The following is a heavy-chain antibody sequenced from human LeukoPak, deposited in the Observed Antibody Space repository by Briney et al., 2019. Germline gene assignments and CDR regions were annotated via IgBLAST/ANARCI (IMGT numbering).Heavy chain of an antibody. J-gene: IGHJ4*02. CDR3: VKGGNGPFDY. CDR1: GFTLSSNY. CDR2: IYSGGST. V-gene: IGHV3-53*01. Sequence: GGSLRLSCAASGFTLSSNYMSWVRQAPGKGLEWVSVIYSGGSTSYADSVKGRFTISRDNSKNTLYLQVNSLRAEDTAVYYCVKGGNGPFDYWGQGTLVTVSS. D-gene: IGHD3-16*01.